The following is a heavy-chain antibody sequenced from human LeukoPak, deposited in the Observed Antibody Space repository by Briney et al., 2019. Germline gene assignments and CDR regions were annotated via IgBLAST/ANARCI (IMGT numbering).Heavy chain of an antibody. J-gene: IGHJ4*02. V-gene: IGHV1-18*01. D-gene: IGHD3-10*01. CDR2: ISANTGKT. Sequence: GASVKVSCKASGYTFATYGFCWVRQAPGHGLESMGWISANTGKTDYAQKFQGRVAMTTDASTSTAYMELGSLRPNDTAVYFCAKFAGDRMDYWGQGTLVTVSS. CDR1: GYTFATYG. CDR3: AKFAGDRMDY.